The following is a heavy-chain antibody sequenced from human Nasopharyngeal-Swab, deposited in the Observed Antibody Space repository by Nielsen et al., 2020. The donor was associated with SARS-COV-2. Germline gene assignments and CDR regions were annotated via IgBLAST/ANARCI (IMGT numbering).Heavy chain of an antibody. CDR1: GFTFSIYT. CDR2: ISSRGDYI. V-gene: IGHV3-21*01. J-gene: IGHJ4*02. Sequence: GGFLRLSCVASGFTFSIYTMNWVRQAPGKGLEWVSAISSRGDYIYYAPSVEGRFTISRDNAKDSLYLQMNSLRADDTAVYYCARDTPAMFAYWGQGTLVTVSS. CDR3: ARDTPAMFAY.